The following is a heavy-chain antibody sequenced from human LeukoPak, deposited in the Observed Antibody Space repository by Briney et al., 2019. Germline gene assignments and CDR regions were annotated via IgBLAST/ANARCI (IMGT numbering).Heavy chain of an antibody. CDR1: GFTFSIYA. Sequence: GGSLRLPCAASGFTFSIYAMSWVRQAPGKGLQWVSSITSSGDGTYYADSVKGRFTISRDNSENMLYLQMNSLRVEDTAVYFCAKDRPNYYGSNGHYYRRDGDYWGQGTLVTVSS. CDR3: AKDRPNYYGSNGHYYRRDGDY. V-gene: IGHV3-23*01. D-gene: IGHD3-22*01. CDR2: ITSSGDGT. J-gene: IGHJ4*02.